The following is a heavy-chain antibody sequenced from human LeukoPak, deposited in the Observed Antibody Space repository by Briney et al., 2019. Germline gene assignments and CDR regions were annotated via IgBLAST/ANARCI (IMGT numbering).Heavy chain of an antibody. J-gene: IGHJ4*02. D-gene: IGHD1-20*01. V-gene: IGHV4-34*01. CDR1: GGSFSGYY. CDR2: INHSGST. Sequence: PSETLSLTCAVYGGSFSGYYWSWIRQPPGKGLEWIGEINHSGSTNYNPSLKSRVTISVDTSKNQFSLKLSSVTAADTAVYYCARGVTGIHYWGQGTLVTVSS. CDR3: ARGVTGIHY.